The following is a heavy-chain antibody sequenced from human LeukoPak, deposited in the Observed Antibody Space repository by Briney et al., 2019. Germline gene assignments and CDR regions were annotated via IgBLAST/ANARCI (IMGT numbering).Heavy chain of an antibody. D-gene: IGHD5-18*01. V-gene: IGHV4-30-2*01. J-gene: IGHJ3*02. CDR2: INHSGST. CDR1: GGSISSGGYY. Sequence: SQTLSLTCAVSGGSISSGGYYWSWIRQPPGTGLEWIGEINHSGSTNYNPSLKSRVTISVDTSKNQFSLKPSSVTAADTAVYYCARGGIRIQLWSSSNDAFDIWGQGTMVTVSS. CDR3: ARGGIRIQLWSSSNDAFDI.